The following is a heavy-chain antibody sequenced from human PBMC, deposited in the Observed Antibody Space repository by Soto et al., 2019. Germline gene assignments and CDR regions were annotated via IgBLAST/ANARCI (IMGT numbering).Heavy chain of an antibody. Sequence: GGSLRLSCAASGFTFSSYAMSWVRQAPGKGLEWVSAISGSGGSTYYADSVKGRFTISRDNSKNTLYLQMNSLRAEDTAVYYCAKARGIRFLGYYGMDVWGQGTTVTVSS. D-gene: IGHD3-3*01. CDR3: AKARGIRFLGYYGMDV. V-gene: IGHV3-23*01. J-gene: IGHJ6*02. CDR1: GFTFSSYA. CDR2: ISGSGGST.